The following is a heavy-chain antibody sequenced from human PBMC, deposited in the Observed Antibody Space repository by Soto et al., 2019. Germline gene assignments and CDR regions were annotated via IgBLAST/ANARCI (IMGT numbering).Heavy chain of an antibody. J-gene: IGHJ4*02. Sequence: QVLLVESGAEVKKPGASVQVSCQASGYTFTSYEINWVRQTPGQGLEWMGWMNPYNGNTAYAQKFQGRVTMTRNTSTGTASMELSSLRSDDTAVYYCARGPGDLGYFDYWGQGSLVTVSS. CDR3: ARGPGDLGYFDY. CDR2: MNPYNGNT. CDR1: GYTFTSYE. D-gene: IGHD3-10*01. V-gene: IGHV1-8*01.